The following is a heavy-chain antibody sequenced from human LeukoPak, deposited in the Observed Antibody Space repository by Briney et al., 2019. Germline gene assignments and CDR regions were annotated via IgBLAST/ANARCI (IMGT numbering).Heavy chain of an antibody. CDR2: IRGSGGST. Sequence: GGSPRLSCAASGFTFSSYAVNWVRQAPGKGLEWVSGIRGSGGSTNYADSVKGRFTISRDNSKNTLYLQMNSLRAEDTAVYYCAKNLYTGGPGGYFDYWGQGTLVTVSS. D-gene: IGHD2-8*02. CDR3: AKNLYTGGPGGYFDY. V-gene: IGHV3-23*01. J-gene: IGHJ4*02. CDR1: GFTFSSYA.